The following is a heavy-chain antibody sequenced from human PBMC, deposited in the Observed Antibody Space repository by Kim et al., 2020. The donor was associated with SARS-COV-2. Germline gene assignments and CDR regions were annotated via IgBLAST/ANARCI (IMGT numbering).Heavy chain of an antibody. CDR3: TTDQRHLLWFGELWSSAFDI. J-gene: IGHJ3*02. D-gene: IGHD3-10*01. V-gene: IGHV3-15*01. CDR1: GFTFSNAW. CDR2: IKSKTDGGTT. Sequence: GGSLRLSCAASGFTFSNAWMSWVRQAPGKGLEWVGRIKSKTDGGTTDYAAPVKGRFTISRDDSKNTLYLQMNSLKTEDTAVYYCTTDQRHLLWFGELWSSAFDIWGQGTMVTVSS.